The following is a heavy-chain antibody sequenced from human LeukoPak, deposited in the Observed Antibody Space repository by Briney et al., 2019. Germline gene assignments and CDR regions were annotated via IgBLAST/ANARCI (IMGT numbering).Heavy chain of an antibody. CDR1: GFTFSTYW. J-gene: IGHJ4*02. Sequence: GGSLRLSCAASGFTFSTYWMGWVRQAPGKGLEWVANIKEDGSEKNYLDSVKGRFTISRDNAQNSLHLEMNSMRAEDTAVYYCARRSRPEVATILYDNWGQGTLITVSP. CDR2: IKEDGSEK. CDR3: ARRSRPEVATILYDN. D-gene: IGHD5-12*01. V-gene: IGHV3-7*01.